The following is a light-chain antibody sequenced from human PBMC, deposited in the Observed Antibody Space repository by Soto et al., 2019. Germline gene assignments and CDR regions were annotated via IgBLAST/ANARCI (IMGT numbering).Light chain of an antibody. Sequence: DIQMTQSPSTLSASVVDRVTMTCRASQSISSWLAWYQQKPGKAPKLLIYDASSLESGVPSRFSGSGSGTEFTLTISSLQPDDFATYYCQQYNSYSRTFGQGTKVDIK. CDR3: QQYNSYSRT. J-gene: IGKJ1*01. CDR1: QSISSW. V-gene: IGKV1-5*01. CDR2: DAS.